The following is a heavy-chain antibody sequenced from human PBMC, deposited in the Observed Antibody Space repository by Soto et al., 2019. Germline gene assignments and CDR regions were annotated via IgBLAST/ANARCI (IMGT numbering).Heavy chain of an antibody. D-gene: IGHD3-10*01. CDR2: IKQDGSEK. Sequence: PGGSLRLSCAASGFTFSSYLMSWVRQAPGKGLEWVANIKQDGSEKYYVDSVKGRFTISRDNAKNSLYLQMNSLRAEDTAVYYCARVVTMVRGASWFDPWGQGTLVTVSS. CDR1: GFTFSSYL. V-gene: IGHV3-7*01. CDR3: ARVVTMVRGASWFDP. J-gene: IGHJ5*02.